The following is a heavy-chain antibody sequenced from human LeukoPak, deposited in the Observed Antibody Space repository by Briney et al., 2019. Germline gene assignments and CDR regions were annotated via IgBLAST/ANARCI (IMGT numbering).Heavy chain of an antibody. CDR1: GFTVSSNY. CDR3: AKEIVPPSGYYFDY. D-gene: IGHD6-6*01. Sequence: GGSLRLSCAASGFTVSSNYMNWVRQAPGKGLEWVSVIYSGGSTYYADSVKGRFTIFRDNSKNTLYLQMNSLRVEDTAVYYCAKEIVPPSGYYFDYWGQGTLVTVSS. V-gene: IGHV3-53*01. J-gene: IGHJ4*02. CDR2: IYSGGST.